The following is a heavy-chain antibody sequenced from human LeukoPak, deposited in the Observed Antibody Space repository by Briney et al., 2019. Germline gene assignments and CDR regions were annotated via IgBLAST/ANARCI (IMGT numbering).Heavy chain of an antibody. CDR3: ATALRLEALDL. V-gene: IGHV1-24*01. Sequence: GASVMVSCKVSGYTLTELSTHWVRQAPGKGLEWMGGFDPEDGERIYAQKFQDRVTMTEDTSTDTAYMELRSLRSEDTAMYYCATALRLEALDLWGHGTMVTVSS. D-gene: IGHD3-16*01. CDR2: FDPEDGER. CDR1: GYTLTELS. J-gene: IGHJ3*01.